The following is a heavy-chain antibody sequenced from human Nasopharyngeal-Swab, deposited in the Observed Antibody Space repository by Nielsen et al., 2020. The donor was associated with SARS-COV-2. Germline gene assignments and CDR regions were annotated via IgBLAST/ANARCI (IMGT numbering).Heavy chain of an antibody. J-gene: IGHJ6*03. V-gene: IGHV4-34*01. CDR2: INHGGGT. Sequence: SETLSLTCAVYAGSFSGYYWSWIRQSPGKGLEWVGEINHGGGTNYNPSLKSRVTISIDTSKNQFSLKLTSVTAADTAVYYCARVVRELDLKYYFHYHYTDVWGKGTTVTVSS. CDR1: AGSFSGYY. D-gene: IGHD1-1*01. CDR3: ARVVRELDLKYYFHYHYTDV.